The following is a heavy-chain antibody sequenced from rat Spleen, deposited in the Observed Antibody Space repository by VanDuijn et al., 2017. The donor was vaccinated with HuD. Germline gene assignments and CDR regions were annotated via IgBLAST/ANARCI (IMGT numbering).Heavy chain of an antibody. CDR1: GFTFSDYA. CDR2: ITYDGSST. CDR3: ATRHDYFDY. V-gene: IGHV5-29*01. J-gene: IGHJ2*01. Sequence: EVQLVESGGGLVQPGRSLKLSCVASGFTFSDYAMAWVRQAPTQGLEWVASITYDGSSTYCRESVKGRFTISRDNAKSTLYLQMDSLRSEDTATYYCATRHDYFDYWGPGVMVTVSS.